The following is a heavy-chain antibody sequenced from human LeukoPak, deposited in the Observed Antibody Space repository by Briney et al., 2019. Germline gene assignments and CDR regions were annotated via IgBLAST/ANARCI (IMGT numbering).Heavy chain of an antibody. D-gene: IGHD3-22*01. CDR1: GFTFSSHD. CDR3: AKEKALVVITYFDY. J-gene: IGHJ4*02. Sequence: GGSLRLSCAASGFTFSSHDMHWVRQATGKGLEWVSAIGTAGDTYYPGSVKGRFTISRENAKNSLYLQMNSLRAEDTAVYYCAKEKALVVITYFDYWGQGTLVTVSS. CDR2: IGTAGDT. V-gene: IGHV3-13*01.